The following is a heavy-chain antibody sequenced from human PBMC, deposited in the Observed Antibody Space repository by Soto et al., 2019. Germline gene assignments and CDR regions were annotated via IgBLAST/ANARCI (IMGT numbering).Heavy chain of an antibody. Sequence: QVQLVESGGGVVQPGRSLRLSCAASGFTFSSYAMHWVRQAPGKGLEWVAVISYDGSNKYYADSVKGRFTISRDNSKNTLYLQMISLRAEDTAVYYCARDPMGRYYGSWSYYFDYWGQGTLVTVSS. CDR1: GFTFSSYA. CDR3: ARDPMGRYYGSWSYYFDY. D-gene: IGHD3-10*01. V-gene: IGHV3-30-3*01. J-gene: IGHJ4*02. CDR2: ISYDGSNK.